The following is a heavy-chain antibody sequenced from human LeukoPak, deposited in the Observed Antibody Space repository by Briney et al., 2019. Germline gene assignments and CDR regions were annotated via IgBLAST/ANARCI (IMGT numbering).Heavy chain of an antibody. V-gene: IGHV3-21*01. Sequence: PGRSLRLSCAASGFTFSSYSMNWVRQAPGKGLEWVSSISSSSSYIYYADSVKGRFTISRDNAKNSLYLQMNSLRAEDTAVYYCARGRGYSYGDFDYWGQGTLVTVSS. J-gene: IGHJ4*02. D-gene: IGHD5-18*01. CDR2: ISSSSSYI. CDR3: ARGRGYSYGDFDY. CDR1: GFTFSSYS.